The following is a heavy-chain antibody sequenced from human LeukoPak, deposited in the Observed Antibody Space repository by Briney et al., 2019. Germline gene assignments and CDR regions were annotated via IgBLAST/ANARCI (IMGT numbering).Heavy chain of an antibody. D-gene: IGHD3-22*01. CDR2: INPNSGDT. V-gene: IGHV1-2*02. J-gene: IGHJ4*02. CDR1: GYTFTDYY. CDR3: AIEVYYHDTNSFVY. Sequence: ASVKVSCKASGYTFTDYYMHWVRQAPGQGLEWMGWINPNSGDTHYIQKFQDRVTMTRDTSISTAYMDLSSPTSDDTAIYYCAIEVYYHDTNSFVYWGQGTLVTVSS.